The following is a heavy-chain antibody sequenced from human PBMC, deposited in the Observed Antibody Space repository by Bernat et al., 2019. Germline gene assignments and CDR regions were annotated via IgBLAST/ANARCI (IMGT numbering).Heavy chain of an antibody. CDR1: GFTFTNAG. J-gene: IGHJ4*02. CDR2: IKSKTAGGTT. CDR3: TTGHDGDLGDY. Sequence: EGQVVESGGGLVKPGGSLRLSCTTSGFTFTNAGMSWVRQAPGKGLEWVGRIKSKTAGGTTDYAAPVNGRFTISRDDSKNTLYLQMTSLRTEDTAVYYCTTGHDGDLGDYWGQGTLVTVSS. V-gene: IGHV3-15*07. D-gene: IGHD3-10*01.